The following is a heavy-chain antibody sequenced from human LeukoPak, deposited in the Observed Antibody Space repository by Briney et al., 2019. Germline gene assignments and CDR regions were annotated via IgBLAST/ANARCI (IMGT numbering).Heavy chain of an antibody. J-gene: IGHJ3*02. D-gene: IGHD2-21*02. Sequence: GGSLRLSCEGSGFTFSNYWMTWVRQAPEKGLEWVANIKPSGSEKHYADSVEGRFTISRDNAKNSLYLQMNSLRGEDTAVYYCARDLDTYVVLTAYDTFDIWGQGTMVTVST. CDR1: GFTFSNYW. CDR3: ARDLDTYVVLTAYDTFDI. CDR2: IKPSGSEK. V-gene: IGHV3-7*01.